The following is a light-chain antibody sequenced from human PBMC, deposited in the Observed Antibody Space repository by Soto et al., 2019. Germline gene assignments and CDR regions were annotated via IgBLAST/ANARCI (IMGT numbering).Light chain of an antibody. V-gene: IGKV3-11*01. Sequence: EIVLTQSPATLSLSPGERATLSCRASQSVSSYLAWYQQKPGQAPRLLIYDASNRATGIPARFSGSGSGTDFTLTISSLEPEDFAVYYCQQRRHWRGYTFGQGTKLEIK. CDR1: QSVSSY. CDR2: DAS. CDR3: QQRRHWRGYT. J-gene: IGKJ2*01.